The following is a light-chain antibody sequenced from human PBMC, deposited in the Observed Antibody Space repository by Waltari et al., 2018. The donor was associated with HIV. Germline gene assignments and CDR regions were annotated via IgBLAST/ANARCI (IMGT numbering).Light chain of an antibody. CDR1: SSNVGSYTL. Sequence: QSALTQPASVPGSPGQSVTISCTGTSSNVGSYTLVSWYQQHPGTAPKVIIYEVTQRPSGVSSRFSGSKSGNTASLTISGLQAEDEANYYCCSYTGTNPFLLFGGGTRLTVL. CDR3: CSYTGTNPFLL. V-gene: IGLV2-23*02. J-gene: IGLJ2*01. CDR2: EVT.